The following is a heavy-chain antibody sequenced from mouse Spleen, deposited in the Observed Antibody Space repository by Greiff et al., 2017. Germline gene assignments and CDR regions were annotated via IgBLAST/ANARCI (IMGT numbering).Heavy chain of an antibody. J-gene: IGHJ3*01. CDR2: IYPGSGST. CDR1: GYTFTSYW. CDR3: ARDYYGSSGGSWFAY. D-gene: IGHD1-1*01. Sequence: QVQLQQPGAELVKPGASVKMSCKASGYTFTSYWITWVKQRPGQGLEWIGDIYPGSGSTNYNEKFKSKATLTVDTSSSTAYMQLSSLTSEDSAVYYCARDYYGSSGGSWFAYWGQGTLVTVSA. V-gene: IGHV1-55*01.